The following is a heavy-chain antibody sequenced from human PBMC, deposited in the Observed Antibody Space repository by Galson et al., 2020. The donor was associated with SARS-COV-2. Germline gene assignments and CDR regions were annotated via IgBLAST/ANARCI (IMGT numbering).Heavy chain of an antibody. Sequence: GGSLRLSCAASGFTFDDYAMHWVRQAPGKGLEWVSGISWNSGSIGYADSVKGRFTISRDNAKNSLYLQMNSLRAEDTALYYCAKIDYSGSGVVYWGQGTLVTVSS. V-gene: IGHV3-9*01. J-gene: IGHJ4*02. D-gene: IGHD1-26*01. CDR3: AKIDYSGSGVVY. CDR2: ISWNSGSI. CDR1: GFTFDDYA.